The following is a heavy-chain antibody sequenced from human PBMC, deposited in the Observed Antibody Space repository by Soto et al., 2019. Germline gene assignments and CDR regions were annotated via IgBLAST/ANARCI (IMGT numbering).Heavy chain of an antibody. Sequence: QVQLVQSGADVKKPRTSVKVSCKAAGYSFTNYCMYWVRQAPGQGLEWMGMINPRTGNTRYAQKFQDRVTLTRDTSTTTVYMELSTLISDDTAVYYCARDGGLLTASWHYDLWGPGTLVTVSS. V-gene: IGHV1-46*01. J-gene: IGHJ2*01. CDR1: GYSFTNYC. D-gene: IGHD2-15*01. CDR3: ARDGGLLTASWHYDL. CDR2: INPRTGNT.